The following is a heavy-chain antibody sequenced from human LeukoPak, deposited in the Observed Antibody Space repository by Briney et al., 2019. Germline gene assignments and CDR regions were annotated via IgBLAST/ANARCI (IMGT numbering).Heavy chain of an antibody. CDR2: ISGSGGST. CDR1: GFTFRSYA. D-gene: IGHD3-22*01. J-gene: IGHJ4*02. CDR3: AKGGSGDYPYYVFDY. Sequence: GGSLRLSCAASGFTFRSYAMSWVRQAPGKGLEWVSAISGSGGSTYYADSVKGRFTISRDNSKNTLYLQMNSLGAEDTAVYYCAKGGSGDYPYYVFDYWGQETLVTVSS. V-gene: IGHV3-23*01.